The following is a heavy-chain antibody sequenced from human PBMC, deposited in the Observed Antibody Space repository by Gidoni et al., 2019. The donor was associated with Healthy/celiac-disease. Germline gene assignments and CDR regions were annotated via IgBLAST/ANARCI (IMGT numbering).Heavy chain of an antibody. CDR1: GYTITSYC. J-gene: IGHJ4*02. Sequence: QVQLVQSGAEVKKPGASAMVSCKASGYTITSYCTSWVRQAPGQGLEWMGWIGAYNGNTDDAQKLQGRDTMTTATSTSTAYIELGSLRSDDTAVYYCAGDDIVVVVAATGDCFDYWGQGTLVTVSS. V-gene: IGHV1-18*01. D-gene: IGHD2-15*01. CDR2: IGAYNGNT. CDR3: AGDDIVVVVAATGDCFDY.